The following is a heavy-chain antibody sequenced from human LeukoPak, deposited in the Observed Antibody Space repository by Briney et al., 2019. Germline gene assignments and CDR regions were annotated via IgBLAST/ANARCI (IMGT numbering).Heavy chain of an antibody. J-gene: IGHJ3*02. Sequence: GGSLRLSCAASGLTLSSNWMHWVRQAPGKGLEWVATIKENGSQKYYVGSVKGRFTISRDNAKNSLYLQMNSLRAEDTAVYYCARGFGDYVDDAFDIWGQGTMVTVSS. D-gene: IGHD4-17*01. V-gene: IGHV3-7*02. CDR1: GLTLSSNW. CDR2: IKENGSQK. CDR3: ARGFGDYVDDAFDI.